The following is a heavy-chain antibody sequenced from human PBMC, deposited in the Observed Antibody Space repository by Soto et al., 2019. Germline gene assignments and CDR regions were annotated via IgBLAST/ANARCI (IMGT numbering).Heavy chain of an antibody. CDR2: IYWDDDK. CDR1: GFSLSTSGVG. CDR3: AHRGGDGGYDWGVGYFDV. D-gene: IGHD5-12*01. Sequence: SGPTLVNPTQTLTLTCTFSGFSLSTSGVGVGWIRQPPGKALEWLALIYWDDDKRYSPSLRSRLTITKHTSKNQVVLTMSNMDPVDTATYYCAHRGGDGGYDWGVGYFDVWGQGPLVNVSS. J-gene: IGHJ4*02. V-gene: IGHV2-5*02.